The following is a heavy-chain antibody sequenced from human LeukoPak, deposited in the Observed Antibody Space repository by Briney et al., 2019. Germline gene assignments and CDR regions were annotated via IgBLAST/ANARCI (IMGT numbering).Heavy chain of an antibody. V-gene: IGHV1-2*02. J-gene: IGHJ4*02. Sequence: GASVKVSCKASGYTFTGYYMHWVRQAPGQGLEWMGWINPNSGGTNYAQKFQGRVTMTRDTSISTAYMELSRLRSDDTAVYYCARGPVWRIQPLRVLFDYWGQGTLVTVSS. CDR2: INPNSGGT. CDR3: ARGPVWRIQPLRVLFDY. CDR1: GYTFTGYY. D-gene: IGHD5-18*01.